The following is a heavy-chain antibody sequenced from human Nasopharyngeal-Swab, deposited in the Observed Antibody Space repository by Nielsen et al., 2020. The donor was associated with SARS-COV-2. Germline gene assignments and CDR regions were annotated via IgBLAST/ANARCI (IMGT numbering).Heavy chain of an antibody. CDR1: GFTFSVYE. V-gene: IGHV3-48*03. CDR3: VRELDYFDS. D-gene: IGHD1-1*01. J-gene: IGHJ4*02. CDR2: ISGGGDTI. Sequence: GGSLRLSCAASGFTFSVYEMNWVRQAPGKGLEWVAFISGGGDTIFYADSVKGRFTISRDDAKNSLYLQLNTLRVEDTAVYYCVRELDYFDSWGQGTLVTVSS.